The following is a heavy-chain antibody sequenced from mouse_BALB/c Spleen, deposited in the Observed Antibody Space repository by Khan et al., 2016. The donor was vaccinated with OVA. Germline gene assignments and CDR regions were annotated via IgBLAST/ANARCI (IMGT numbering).Heavy chain of an antibody. V-gene: IGHV1-87*01. CDR2: IYPGDGDT. D-gene: IGHD4-1*01. CDR1: GYTFTNYW. J-gene: IGHJ2*01. Sequence: QVQLKQSGAELARPGASVKLSCKASGYTFTNYWIHWVKQRPGQDLEWIGAIYPGDGDTRYTQKFKDKATLTADKSSSTAYMQLSSLASEDSAVYYCARSWDSYYFDYWGQGTTLTVSS. CDR3: ARSWDSYYFDY.